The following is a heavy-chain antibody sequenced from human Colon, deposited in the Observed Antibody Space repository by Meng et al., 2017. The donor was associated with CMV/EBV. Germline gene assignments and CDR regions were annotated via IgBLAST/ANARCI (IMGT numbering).Heavy chain of an antibody. J-gene: IGHJ4*02. D-gene: IGHD1-26*01. V-gene: IGHV3-74*01. CDR3: VKESAAVGTYYFDY. CDR1: GFTCRTYW. Sequence: ASGFTCRTYWMKWVRQAPGKGLVWVSRIDEDGSRTNYADSVKGRFSIFRDNARNTVYLQMNSLRVDDTAVYYCVKESAAVGTYYFDYWGQGTLVTVSS. CDR2: IDEDGSRT.